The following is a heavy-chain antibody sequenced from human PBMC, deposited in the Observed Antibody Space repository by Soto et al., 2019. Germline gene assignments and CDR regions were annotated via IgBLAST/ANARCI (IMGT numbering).Heavy chain of an antibody. CDR3: ARDGNYDFWSGYPYYFDY. CDR1: GFTFSSYG. V-gene: IGHV3-33*01. J-gene: IGHJ4*02. Sequence: QVQLVESGGGVVQPGRSLRLSCAASGFTFSSYGMHWVRQAPGKGLEWVAVIRYDGSNKYYADSVKGRFTISRDNSKNTLYLQMNSLRAEDTAVYYCARDGNYDFWSGYPYYFDYWGQGTLVTVSS. D-gene: IGHD3-3*01. CDR2: IRYDGSNK.